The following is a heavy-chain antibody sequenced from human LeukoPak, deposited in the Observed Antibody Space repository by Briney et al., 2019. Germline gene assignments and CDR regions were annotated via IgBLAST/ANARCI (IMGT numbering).Heavy chain of an antibody. CDR2: IYTSGST. J-gene: IGHJ4*02. Sequence: SETLSLTCTVSGGSISSYYWSWIRQPAGKGLEWIGRIYTSGSTNYNPSLKSRVTMSVDTSKNQFSLKLSSVTAADTAVYYCARSRGDYVWGSYRPQFDYWGQGTLVTVSS. CDR3: ARSRGDYVWGSYRPQFDY. V-gene: IGHV4-4*07. CDR1: GGSISSYY. D-gene: IGHD3-16*02.